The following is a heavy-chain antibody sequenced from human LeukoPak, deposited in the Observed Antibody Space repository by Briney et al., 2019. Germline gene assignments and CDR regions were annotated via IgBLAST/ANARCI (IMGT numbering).Heavy chain of an antibody. CDR3: TTYFDTTGYFEEAYDT. CDR1: GFPFSRYS. V-gene: IGHV3-48*01. Sequence: GGSLRLSCAPSGFPFSRYSMNWVRQASGKGLEWVAYISTDSRTIYSGDSVKGRFSISRDNDKTLLYLQMENLRVEDTAVYYCTTYFDTTGYFEEAYDTWGQGTLVTVSA. D-gene: IGHD3-22*01. J-gene: IGHJ4*03. CDR2: ISTDSRTI.